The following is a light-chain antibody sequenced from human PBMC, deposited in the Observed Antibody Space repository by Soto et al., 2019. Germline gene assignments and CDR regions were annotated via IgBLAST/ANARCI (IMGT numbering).Light chain of an antibody. J-gene: IGKJ1*01. CDR3: QQYGSSSWT. CDR2: GAS. Sequence: EIVLTQSPGTLSLSPGERATLSCRARQSVSSMYLAWYQHKPGQAPRLLIYGASSRATGIPDRFSGSGSGTDFTLTISRLEPEEFAVYYCQQYGSSSWTFGQGTKVEIK. V-gene: IGKV3-20*01. CDR1: QSVSSMY.